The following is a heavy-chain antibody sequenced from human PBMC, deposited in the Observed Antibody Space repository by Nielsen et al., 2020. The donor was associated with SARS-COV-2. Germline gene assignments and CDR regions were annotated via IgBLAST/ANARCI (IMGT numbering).Heavy chain of an antibody. CDR3: ARSRGVVPEEDYYYYMDV. CDR2: IYPGDSDT. Sequence: GESLKISCKGSGYSFTSYWIGWVRQMPRKGLEWMGIIYPGDSDTRYGPSFQGQVTISADKSISTAYLQWSSLKASDTAMYYCARSRGVVPEEDYYYYMDVWGKGTTVTVSS. CDR1: GYSFTSYW. J-gene: IGHJ6*03. V-gene: IGHV5-51*01. D-gene: IGHD2-2*01.